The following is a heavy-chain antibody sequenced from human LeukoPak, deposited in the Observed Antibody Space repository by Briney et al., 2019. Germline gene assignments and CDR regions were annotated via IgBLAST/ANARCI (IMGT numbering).Heavy chain of an antibody. CDR2: IKQDGSEK. D-gene: IGHD3-22*01. Sequence: PGGSLRLSCAASGFTFSSYWMSWVRQAPGKGLEWVANIKQDGSEKYYVDSVKGRFTISRDNAKNSLYLQMNSLRAEDTAVYYCARAYYYDSSGYLGYWGQGTLVTVSS. CDR1: GFTFSSYW. J-gene: IGHJ4*02. CDR3: ARAYYYDSSGYLGY. V-gene: IGHV3-7*01.